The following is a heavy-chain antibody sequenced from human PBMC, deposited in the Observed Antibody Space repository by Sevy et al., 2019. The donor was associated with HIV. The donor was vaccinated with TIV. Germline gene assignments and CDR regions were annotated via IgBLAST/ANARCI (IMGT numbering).Heavy chain of an antibody. D-gene: IGHD1-26*01. V-gene: IGHV3-30*04. CDR3: VRDLPHLLPWELSRGSDY. Sequence: GGSLRLSCEASGFTFSSYAMHWVRQAPGKGLEWVAVISYDEIHKDYADSVKGRFTISRDISKNTLYLQMNGLRAEDTAVYYCVRDLPHLLPWELSRGSDYWGQGTLVTVSS. CDR1: GFTFSSYA. CDR2: ISYDEIHK. J-gene: IGHJ4*02.